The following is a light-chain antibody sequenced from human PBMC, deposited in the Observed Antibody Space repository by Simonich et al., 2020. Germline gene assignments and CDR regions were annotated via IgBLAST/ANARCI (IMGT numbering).Light chain of an antibody. CDR1: QSVSNN. Sequence: EIVMTQSPATLSVSPGERATLSCRASQSVSNNLAWYQQKPGQAPRILIYGASTRATGIPARCSGSGSGTEFTLTISSMQSEDFAVYYCQQYNNWPRRTFGQGTKVEIK. J-gene: IGKJ1*01. CDR2: GAS. CDR3: QQYNNWPRRT. V-gene: IGKV3-15*01.